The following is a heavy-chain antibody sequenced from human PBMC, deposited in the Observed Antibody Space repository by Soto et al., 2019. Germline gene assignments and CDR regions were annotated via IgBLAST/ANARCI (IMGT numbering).Heavy chain of an antibody. CDR1: GYTLTELS. D-gene: IGHD3-3*01. CDR2: FDPEDGET. J-gene: IGHJ4*02. V-gene: IGHV1-24*01. CDR3: ATGSMVLRFLEWSHGTRYYFDY. Sequence: ASVKVSCKASGYTLTELSMHWVRQSPGKGLEWMGGFDPEDGETIYAQKFQGRVTMTEDTSTDTAYMELSSLRSEDTAVYYCATGSMVLRFLEWSHGTRYYFDYWGQGTLVTVSS.